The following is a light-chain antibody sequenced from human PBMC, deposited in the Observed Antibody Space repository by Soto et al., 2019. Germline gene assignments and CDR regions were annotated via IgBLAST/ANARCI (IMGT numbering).Light chain of an antibody. CDR3: LQYKSYPLT. CDR2: AAS. Sequence: DIQVTQSPSAMSASVGDRVTITCRASQGIAYSLAWFQQKPGKVPKRLIYAASSLQSGVPSRFSGSGSGTEFTLTISSLQPEDFATYYCLQYKSYPLTFGGVTKVEIK. J-gene: IGKJ4*01. V-gene: IGKV1-17*03. CDR1: QGIAYS.